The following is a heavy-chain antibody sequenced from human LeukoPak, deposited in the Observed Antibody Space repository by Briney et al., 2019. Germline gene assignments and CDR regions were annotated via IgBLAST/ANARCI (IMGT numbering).Heavy chain of an antibody. Sequence: ASVKVSCKASGYTFTSYDITWVRQATGQGLEWMGWMNPNSANTAYAQKFQGRVTITRNTSTSTAYMELGSLRSEDTAVYYCARAGIGFTDYWGQGTLVTVSS. J-gene: IGHJ4*02. D-gene: IGHD3-3*01. CDR3: ARAGIGFTDY. CDR2: MNPNSANT. V-gene: IGHV1-8*03. CDR1: GYTFTSYD.